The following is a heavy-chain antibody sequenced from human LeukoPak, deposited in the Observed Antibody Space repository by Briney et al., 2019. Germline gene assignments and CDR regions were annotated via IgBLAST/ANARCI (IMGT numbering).Heavy chain of an antibody. CDR3: ARVGRQQLPGGYYYYYMDV. CDR2: INSDGSST. J-gene: IGHJ6*03. V-gene: IGHV3-74*01. Sequence: PGGSLRLSCAASGFTFSSYSMNWVRQAPGKGLVWVSRINSDGSSTSYADSVKGRFTISRDNAKNTLYLQMNSLRAEDTAVYYCARVGRQQLPGGYYYYYMDVWGKGTTVTVSS. D-gene: IGHD6-13*01. CDR1: GFTFSSYS.